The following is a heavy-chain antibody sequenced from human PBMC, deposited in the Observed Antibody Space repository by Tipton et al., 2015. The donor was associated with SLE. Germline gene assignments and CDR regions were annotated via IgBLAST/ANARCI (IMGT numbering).Heavy chain of an antibody. CDR3: ARGSPPYSSSPGAFDI. D-gene: IGHD6-6*01. CDR2: INHSGST. CDR1: GGSFSGYY. V-gene: IGHV4-34*01. Sequence: TLSLTCAVYGGSFSGYYWSWIRQPPGEGLEWIGEINHSGSTNYNPSLKSRVTISVDTSKNQFSLKLSSVTAADTAVYYCARGSPPYSSSPGAFDIWGQGTMVTVSS. J-gene: IGHJ3*02.